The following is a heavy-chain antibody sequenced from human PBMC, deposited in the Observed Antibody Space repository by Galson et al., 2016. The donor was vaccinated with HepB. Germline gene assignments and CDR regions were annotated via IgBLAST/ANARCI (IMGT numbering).Heavy chain of an antibody. CDR3: AKSISMVRGLIPYFDS. Sequence: SLRLSCAASGFTFSDYYMSWIRQAPGKGLEWVSYISSSGSTIYYADSVKGRFTISRDSSKNALYLQMNSLRAEDTAVYYCAKSISMVRGLIPYFDSWGQGTLVTV. V-gene: IGHV3-11*01. D-gene: IGHD3-10*01. J-gene: IGHJ4*02. CDR1: GFTFSDYY. CDR2: ISSSGSTI.